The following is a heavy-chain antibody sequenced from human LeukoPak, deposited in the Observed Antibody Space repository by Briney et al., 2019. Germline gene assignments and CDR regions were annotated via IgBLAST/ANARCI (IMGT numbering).Heavy chain of an antibody. CDR1: GFTFSSYA. J-gene: IGHJ4*02. D-gene: IGHD3-10*01. CDR2: ISGSGGST. CDR3: ANPFASGSSYNGGPPD. V-gene: IGHV3-23*01. Sequence: PGGSLRLSCTASGFTFSSYAMSWVRQAPGKGLEWVSTISGSGGSTYYADSVKGRFAISRDNSKNTLYLQMGSLRAEDTAVYYCANPFASGSSYNGGPPDGGQGTLVTV.